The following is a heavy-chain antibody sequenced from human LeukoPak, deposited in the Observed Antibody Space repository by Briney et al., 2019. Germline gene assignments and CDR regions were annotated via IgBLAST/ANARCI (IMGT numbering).Heavy chain of an antibody. J-gene: IGHJ1*01. CDR2: IWYDGSNK. V-gene: IGHV3-33*06. D-gene: IGHD1-26*01. CDR3: AKDYSGSYQYFQH. Sequence: GGSLRLSCAASGFTFSNYGMHWVRQAPGKGLEWVALIWYDGSNKFYADSVKGRFTISRDNPRGTLYLQMSSLRAEDTAMYYCAKDYSGSYQYFQHWGQGTLVTVSA. CDR1: GFTFSNYG.